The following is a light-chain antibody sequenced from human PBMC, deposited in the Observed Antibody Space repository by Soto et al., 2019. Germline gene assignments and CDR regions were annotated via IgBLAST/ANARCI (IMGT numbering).Light chain of an antibody. CDR2: GH. V-gene: IGLV1-40*01. J-gene: IGLJ3*02. CDR3: QSYDRSLSAYWV. Sequence: QSLLTQPPSVSGAPGQRVTISCTGNTSNIGAGYEVHWYQQFPGRAPKLLIYGHNRPAGVPDRFSASKSGTSASLAITGLQAEDKADYYCQSYDRSLSAYWVFGGGTKLTVL. CDR1: TSNIGAGYE.